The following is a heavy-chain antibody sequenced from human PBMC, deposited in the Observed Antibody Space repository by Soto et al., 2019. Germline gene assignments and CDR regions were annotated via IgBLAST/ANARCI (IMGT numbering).Heavy chain of an antibody. V-gene: IGHV3-7*05. CDR1: GWTFRRDW. D-gene: IGHD1-26*01. Sequence: PWGALPLSCAGSGWTFRRDWMSCVRQAKGKGLEWVANIKEDGSDKYYVDSVKGRFTISRDNAKNSLYLQINSLRAEDTAVYYCAREIGRWEVRVWYFDLWGRGTLVTVSS. J-gene: IGHJ2*01. CDR3: AREIGRWEVRVWYFDL. CDR2: IKEDGSDK.